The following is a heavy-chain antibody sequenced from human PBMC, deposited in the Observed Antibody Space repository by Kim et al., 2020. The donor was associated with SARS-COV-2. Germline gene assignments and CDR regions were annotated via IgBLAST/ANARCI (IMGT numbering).Heavy chain of an antibody. D-gene: IGHD3-22*01. Sequence: DSVKGRFTISRDNSKNTLYLQMNSLRAEDTAVYYCAKAGYYYDSSGSFDYWGQGTLVTVSS. J-gene: IGHJ4*02. CDR3: AKAGYYYDSSGSFDY. V-gene: IGHV3-33*06.